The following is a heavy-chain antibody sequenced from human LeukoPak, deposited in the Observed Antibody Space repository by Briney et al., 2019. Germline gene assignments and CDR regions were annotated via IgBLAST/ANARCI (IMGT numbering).Heavy chain of an antibody. V-gene: IGHV3-53*01. CDR1: GFTVSSNY. Sequence: GGSLRLSCAASGFTVSSNYMSWVRQAPGKGLEWVSVIYSGGSTYYADSVKGRFTISRDNSKNTLYLQMNSLRAEDTAVYYCASTPTTAMAPTHFDYWGQGTLVTVSS. D-gene: IGHD5-18*01. CDR2: IYSGGST. J-gene: IGHJ4*02. CDR3: ASTPTTAMAPTHFDY.